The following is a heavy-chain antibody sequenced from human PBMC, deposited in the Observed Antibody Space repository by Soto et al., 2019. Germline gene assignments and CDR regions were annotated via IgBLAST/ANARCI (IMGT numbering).Heavy chain of an antibody. CDR3: AKATASSRYYYGMDV. J-gene: IGHJ6*02. D-gene: IGHD6-6*01. V-gene: IGHV3-23*01. Sequence: LRLSCAASGFTFSSYAMNWVRQAPGKGLEWASAISGSGGSTYYADSVKGRFTISRDNSKNTLYLQMNSLRAEDTAVYYCAKATASSRYYYGMDVWGQGTTVTVSS. CDR1: GFTFSSYA. CDR2: ISGSGGST.